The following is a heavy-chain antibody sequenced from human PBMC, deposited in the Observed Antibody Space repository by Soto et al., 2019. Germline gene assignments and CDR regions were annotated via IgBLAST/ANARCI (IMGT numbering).Heavy chain of an antibody. CDR3: ARDLRSGYCSSTSCYGDYYYYYMDV. D-gene: IGHD2-2*01. J-gene: IGHJ6*03. Sequence: SETLSLTCTVSGGSISSYYWSWIRQPPGKGLEWIGYIYYSGSTNYNPSLKSRVTISVDTSKNQFSLKLSSVTAADTAVYYCARDLRSGYCSSTSCYGDYYYYYMDVWGKGTTVTVSS. CDR1: GGSISSYY. V-gene: IGHV4-59*01. CDR2: IYYSGST.